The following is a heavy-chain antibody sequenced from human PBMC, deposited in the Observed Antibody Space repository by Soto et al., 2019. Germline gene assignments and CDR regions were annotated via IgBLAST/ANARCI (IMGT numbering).Heavy chain of an antibody. CDR2: IKQDGSEK. J-gene: IGHJ4*02. Sequence: EVQLVESGGGLVQPGGSLRLSCAASGCTFSSYWMSWVRQAPGKGLEWVANIKQDGSEKYYVDSVKGRFTISRDNAKNSLYLQMNSLRAEDTAVYYCARGDACFDYWGQGTLVTVSS. D-gene: IGHD2-21*02. CDR1: GCTFSSYW. CDR3: ARGDACFDY. V-gene: IGHV3-7*03.